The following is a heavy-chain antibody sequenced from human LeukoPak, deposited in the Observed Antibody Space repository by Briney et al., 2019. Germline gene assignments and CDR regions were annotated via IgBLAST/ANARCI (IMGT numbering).Heavy chain of an antibody. Sequence: SETLSLTCTVSGGSKSGFYWSWIRQSPGKGLEWIGYVYNSGSTSPNPSLKSRLTMSVDTSKNQFSLKLSSVTAADTAMYYCAREYCSGGSCYWYAFDIWGQGTMVTVSS. J-gene: IGHJ3*02. CDR1: GGSKSGFY. CDR2: VYNSGST. V-gene: IGHV4-59*01. CDR3: AREYCSGGSCYWYAFDI. D-gene: IGHD2-15*01.